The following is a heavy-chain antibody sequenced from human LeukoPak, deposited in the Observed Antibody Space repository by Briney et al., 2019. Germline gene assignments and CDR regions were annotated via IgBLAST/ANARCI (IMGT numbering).Heavy chain of an antibody. Sequence: PSETLSLTCTVSGASIGSTTYYWDWFRQPPGKGLEWIGNIYDGGSTHYNPSLKSRLTMSVDTSKNHFSLRLNSVTAADTAIYYCATHRRPGSGGYENAFEIWGQGSMVTVSS. V-gene: IGHV4-39*01. CDR3: ATHRRPGSGGYENAFEI. J-gene: IGHJ3*02. CDR2: IYDGGST. CDR1: GASIGSTTYY. D-gene: IGHD5-12*01.